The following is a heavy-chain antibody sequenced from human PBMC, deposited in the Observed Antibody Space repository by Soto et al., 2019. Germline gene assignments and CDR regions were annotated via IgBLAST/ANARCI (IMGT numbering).Heavy chain of an antibody. CDR2: IKQDGSEK. J-gene: IGHJ4*02. V-gene: IGHV3-7*01. D-gene: IGHD4-17*01. Sequence: GGSLRLSCAASGFTFSSYWMSWVRQAPGKGLEWVANIKQDGSEKYYVDSVKGRFTISRDNAKNSLYLQMNSLRAEDTAVYYCARGGRYGDYYFDYWGQGTLVTVSS. CDR1: GFTFSSYW. CDR3: ARGGRYGDYYFDY.